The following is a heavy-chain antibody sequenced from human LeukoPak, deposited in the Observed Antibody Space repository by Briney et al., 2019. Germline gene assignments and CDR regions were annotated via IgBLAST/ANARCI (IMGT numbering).Heavy chain of an antibody. CDR3: ARGIAVAGTLDY. D-gene: IGHD6-19*01. V-gene: IGHV4-30-4*08. CDR2: IYYSGST. J-gene: IGHJ4*02. Sequence: SQTLSLTCTVSGGSISSGDDYWRWIRQPPGKGLEWIGYIYYSGSTYYNPSLKSRVTISVDTSKNQFSLKLSSATAADTAVNYCARGIAVAGTLDYWGQGTLVTVSS. CDR1: GGSISSGDDY.